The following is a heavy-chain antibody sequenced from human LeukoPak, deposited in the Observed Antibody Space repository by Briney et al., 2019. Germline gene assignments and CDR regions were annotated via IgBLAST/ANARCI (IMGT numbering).Heavy chain of an antibody. CDR1: GGSFSGYY. D-gene: IGHD2-2*01. J-gene: IGHJ5*02. Sequence: SETLSLTCAVYGGSFSGYYWSWIRQPPGKGLEWIGEINHSGSTNFNPSLKSRVTISSDTSKNQFSLKLSSVTAADTAVYYCARGGYCSTTSCRRVWFDPWGQGTLVTVSS. CDR2: INHSGST. V-gene: IGHV4-34*01. CDR3: ARGGYCSTTSCRRVWFDP.